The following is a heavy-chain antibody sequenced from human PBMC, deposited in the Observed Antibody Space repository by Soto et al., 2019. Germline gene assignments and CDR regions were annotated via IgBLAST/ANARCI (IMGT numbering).Heavy chain of an antibody. V-gene: IGHV3-33*01. CDR1: GFSFNTYG. CDR3: ERIQVATIMALAS. Sequence: QVQLVESGGGVVQPGRSLRLSCAASGFSFNTYGFHWVRQAPNKGLEWVAVIWSDGNNKYYADSVKGRFTISRDSSDNTIYLEMTSLRAEETAVSYCERIQVATIMALASWAQGPLVTV. CDR2: IWSDGNNK. J-gene: IGHJ4*02. D-gene: IGHD5-12*01.